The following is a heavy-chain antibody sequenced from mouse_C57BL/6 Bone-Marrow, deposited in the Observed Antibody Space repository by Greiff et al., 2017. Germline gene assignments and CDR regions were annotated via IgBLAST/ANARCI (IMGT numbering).Heavy chain of an antibody. V-gene: IGHV14-4*01. CDR1: GFNIKDDY. J-gene: IGHJ4*01. D-gene: IGHD1-1*01. Sequence: VQLKESGAELVRPGASVKLSCTASGFNIKDDYMHWVKQRPEQGLEWIGWIDPENGDTEYASKFQGKATITADTSSNTAYLQLSSLTSEDTAVYYCTTFPTVVGYYYAMDYWGQGTSVTGSS. CDR3: TTFPTVVGYYYAMDY. CDR2: IDPENGDT.